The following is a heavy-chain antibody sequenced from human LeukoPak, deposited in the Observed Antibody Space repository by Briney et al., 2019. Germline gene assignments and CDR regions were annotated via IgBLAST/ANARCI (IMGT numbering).Heavy chain of an antibody. V-gene: IGHV3-48*01. Sequence: PGGSLRLSCAASGFTFSSYSMTWVRQAPGKGLEWVSYISSSSSTIYYADSVKGRFTISRDNAKNSLYLQMSSLRAEDTAVYYCARAGLRAAAGLWGQGTLVTVSS. CDR1: GFTFSSYS. CDR2: ISSSSSTI. J-gene: IGHJ4*02. CDR3: ARAGLRAAAGL. D-gene: IGHD6-13*01.